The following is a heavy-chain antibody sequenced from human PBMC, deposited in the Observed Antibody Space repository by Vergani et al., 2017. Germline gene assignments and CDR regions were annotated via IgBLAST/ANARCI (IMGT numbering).Heavy chain of an antibody. CDR2: ISGSGGST. V-gene: IGHV3-23*04. CDR1: GFTFDDYA. CDR3: AKEERWLWHFDY. J-gene: IGHJ4*02. D-gene: IGHD2-21*01. Sequence: EVQLVESGGGLVQPGRSLRLSCAASGFTFDDYAMSWVRQAPGKGLEWVSAISGSGGSTYYADSVKGRFTISRDNSKNTLYPQMNSLRAEDTAVYYCAKEERWLWHFDYWGQGTLVTVSS.